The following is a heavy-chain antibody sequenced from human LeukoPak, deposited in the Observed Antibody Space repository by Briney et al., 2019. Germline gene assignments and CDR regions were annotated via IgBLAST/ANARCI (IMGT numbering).Heavy chain of an antibody. Sequence: KTGGSLRLSCAASGFTFSSYSMNWVRQAPGKGLEWVSSISSSSSYIYYEDSVRGRFTISRDNAKNSLYLQMNSLRAEDTAVYYCARAGVGATGGFDYWGQGTLVTDSS. CDR3: ARAGVGATGGFDY. CDR2: ISSSSSYI. J-gene: IGHJ4*02. V-gene: IGHV3-21*01. CDR1: GFTFSSYS. D-gene: IGHD1-26*01.